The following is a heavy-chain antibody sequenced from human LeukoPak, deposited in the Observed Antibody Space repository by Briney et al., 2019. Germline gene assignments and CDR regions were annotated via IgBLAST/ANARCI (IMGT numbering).Heavy chain of an antibody. CDR3: AKFLQGLGDYGYFDY. V-gene: IGHV3-30*02. CDR1: GFTFSSYG. J-gene: IGHJ4*02. D-gene: IGHD4-17*01. CDR2: IRYDGSNK. Sequence: AGGSLRLSCAASGFTFSSYGMHWVRQAPGKGLEWVAFIRYDGSNKYYADSVKGRFTISRDNSKNTLYLQMNSLRAEDTAVYYCAKFLQGLGDYGYFDYWGQGTLVTVSS.